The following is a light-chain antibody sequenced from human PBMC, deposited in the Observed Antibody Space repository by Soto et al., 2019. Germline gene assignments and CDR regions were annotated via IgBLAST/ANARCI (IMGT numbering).Light chain of an antibody. Sequence: IVMTQSPSTLSVSPGERATLSCRASQSVSSNLAWYQQKPGQAPRLLIYGASTRATSFPARFSGSGSGTDFTLTISSLQSEDFAVYYCQQYNNWPWTFGQGTKVDIK. V-gene: IGKV3-15*01. CDR3: QQYNNWPWT. J-gene: IGKJ1*01. CDR2: GAS. CDR1: QSVSSN.